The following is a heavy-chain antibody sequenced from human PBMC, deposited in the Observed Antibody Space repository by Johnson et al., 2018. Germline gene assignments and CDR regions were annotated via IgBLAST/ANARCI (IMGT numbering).Heavy chain of an antibody. Sequence: QVQLVQSGGGVVQPGRSLRLSCAASGFTFSSYGLPWVRQAPGKGLEWGAVISYDGSNKYYVDSVKGRLTISRDNSKNTLYLQMNTLRADHTAVYYCAKDPWSGSYPGYFQHWGQGTLVTVSS. J-gene: IGHJ1*01. D-gene: IGHD1-26*01. V-gene: IGHV3-30*18. CDR2: ISYDGSNK. CDR3: AKDPWSGSYPGYFQH. CDR1: GFTFSSYG.